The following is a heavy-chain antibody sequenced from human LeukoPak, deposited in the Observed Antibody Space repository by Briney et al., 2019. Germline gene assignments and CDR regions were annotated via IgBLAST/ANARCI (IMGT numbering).Heavy chain of an antibody. V-gene: IGHV3-23*01. CDR3: AKGVGYYGSGNMGYFDY. D-gene: IGHD3-10*01. Sequence: GGSLRLSCVASGLTFSNHAMTWVRRAPGKRLEWVSGITGTGGSTYHAESVKGRFTISRDNSKNTLYLQMNSLRAEDTAVYYCAKGVGYYGSGNMGYFDYWGQGTLVTVSS. J-gene: IGHJ4*02. CDR2: ITGTGGST. CDR1: GLTFSNHA.